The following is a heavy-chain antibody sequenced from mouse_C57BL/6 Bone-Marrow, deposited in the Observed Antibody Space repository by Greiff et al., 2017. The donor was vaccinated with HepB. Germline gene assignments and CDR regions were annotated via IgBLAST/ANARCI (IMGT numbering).Heavy chain of an antibody. Sequence: DVKLVESGPELVKPGASVKISCKASGYSFTGYYMHWVKQSHGNILDWIGYIYPYNGVSSYNQKFKGKATLTVDKSSSTAYMELRSLTSEDSAVYYCARRGLENWAWFAYWGQGTLVTVSA. V-gene: IGHV1-31*01. J-gene: IGHJ3*01. CDR3: ARRGLENWAWFAY. CDR2: IYPYNGVS. D-gene: IGHD4-1*01. CDR1: GYSFTGYY.